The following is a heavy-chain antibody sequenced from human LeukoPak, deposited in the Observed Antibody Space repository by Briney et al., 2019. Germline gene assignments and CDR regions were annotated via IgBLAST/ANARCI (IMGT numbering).Heavy chain of an antibody. CDR1: GFTFSSYD. Sequence: GGSLRLSCAASGFTFSSYDMNWVRQAPGKGLEWVSFISTSGSTTYYTDSVKGRFTISRDNAKNSLYLQMSSLRADDTAVYYCARVLRHDSSVGDYWGQGTLVTVSS. CDR3: ARVLRHDSSVGDY. J-gene: IGHJ4*02. D-gene: IGHD3-22*01. V-gene: IGHV3-48*03. CDR2: ISTSGSTT.